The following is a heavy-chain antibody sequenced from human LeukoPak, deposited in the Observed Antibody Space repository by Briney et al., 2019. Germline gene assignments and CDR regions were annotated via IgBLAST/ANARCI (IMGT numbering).Heavy chain of an antibody. J-gene: IGHJ4*02. V-gene: IGHV4-39*07. CDR3: AREYSDWLLPSLDY. D-gene: IGHD3-9*01. CDR2: VYYSGST. CDR1: GGSISSGTHY. Sequence: SETLSLTCSVSGGSISSGTHYWGWIRQPPGKGLEWIGSVYYSGSTYYNASLKSRVTISLHTSKSQFSLKLSSVTAADTAVYYCAREYSDWLLPSLDYWGQGTLVTVSS.